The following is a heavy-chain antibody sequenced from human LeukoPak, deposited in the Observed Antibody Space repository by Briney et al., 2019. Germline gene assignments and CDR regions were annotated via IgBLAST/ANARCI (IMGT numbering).Heavy chain of an antibody. D-gene: IGHD3-9*01. V-gene: IGHV4-34*01. J-gene: IGHJ5*02. CDR2: IYHSGST. CDR3: ARVDTGWFDP. CDR1: GGSFSGYY. Sequence: SETLSLTCAVYGGSFSGYYWSWIRQPPGKGLEWIGYIYHSGSTYYNPSLKSRVTISVDRSKNQFSLKLSSVTAADTAVYYCARVDTGWFDPWGQGTLVTVSS.